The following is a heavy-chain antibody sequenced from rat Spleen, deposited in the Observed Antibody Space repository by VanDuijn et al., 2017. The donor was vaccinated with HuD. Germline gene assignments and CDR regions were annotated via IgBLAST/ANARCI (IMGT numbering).Heavy chain of an antibody. V-gene: IGHV5S13*01. D-gene: IGHD5-1*01. Sequence: EVQLVESDGGLVQPGRSLNLSCAASGLTFSNYDMAWVRQAPTKGLEWAASITTGGDNTYYRDSVKGRFTISRDNAKNTQYLQMDSLRSEDTATYYCASHSGTARGVMDAWGQGASVTVSS. J-gene: IGHJ4*01. CDR1: GLTFSNYD. CDR3: ASHSGTARGVMDA. CDR2: ITTGGDNT.